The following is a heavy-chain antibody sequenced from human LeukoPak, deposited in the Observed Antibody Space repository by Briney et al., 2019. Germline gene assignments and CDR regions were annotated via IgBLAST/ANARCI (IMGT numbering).Heavy chain of an antibody. V-gene: IGHV4-61*02. CDR1: GGSISSGSYY. J-gene: IGHJ3*02. D-gene: IGHD6-19*01. Sequence: PSETLSLTCTVSGGSISSGSYYWGWIRQPAGKGLEWIGRIYTGGSTNYNPSLKSRVTISVDTSKNQFSLKLSSVTAADTAVYYCARVQWLEITDAFDIWGQGTMVTVSS. CDR3: ARVQWLEITDAFDI. CDR2: IYTGGST.